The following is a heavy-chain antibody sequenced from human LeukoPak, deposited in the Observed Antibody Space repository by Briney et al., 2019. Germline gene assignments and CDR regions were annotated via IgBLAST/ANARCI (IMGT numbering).Heavy chain of an antibody. V-gene: IGHV3-7*01. CDR1: GFTFSSCW. CDR2: INQDGGTR. J-gene: IGHJ4*02. D-gene: IGHD3-16*01. Sequence: GGSLRLSCAASGFTFSSCWMSWVRLAPGKGLDWVANINQDGGTRQYADSVRGRFTISRDNAKNSLYLEMNSLRAEDTGLYHCARDMKGNLDYWGQGTLVTVSS. CDR3: ARDMKGNLDY.